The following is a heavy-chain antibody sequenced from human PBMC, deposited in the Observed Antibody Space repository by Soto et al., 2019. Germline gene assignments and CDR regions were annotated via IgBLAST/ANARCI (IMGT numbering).Heavy chain of an antibody. Sequence: SETLSLTCTVSGGSISSYYWSWIRQPAGKGLEWIGRIYTSGSTNYNPSLKSRVTMSVDTSKNQFSLKLSSVTAADTAVYYCARDPGLGYCTNGVCLYGMDVWGQGTTVTLS. D-gene: IGHD2-8*01. CDR3: ARDPGLGYCTNGVCLYGMDV. CDR1: GGSISSYY. V-gene: IGHV4-4*07. J-gene: IGHJ6*02. CDR2: IYTSGST.